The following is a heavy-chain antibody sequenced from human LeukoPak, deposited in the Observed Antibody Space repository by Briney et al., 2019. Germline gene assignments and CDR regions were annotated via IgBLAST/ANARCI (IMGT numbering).Heavy chain of an antibody. J-gene: IGHJ4*02. CDR3: ARSNQADDY. D-gene: IGHD1-14*01. CDR2: INPGGSSI. CDR1: GFTFSSYW. V-gene: IGHV3-74*01. Sequence: GGSLRLSCAASGFTFSSYWMHWVRQVPGKGLVWASRINPGGSSITYADSVKGRLTISRDNAKNTLYLQMDSLRAEDTGVYYCARSNQADDYWGQGTLVTVSS.